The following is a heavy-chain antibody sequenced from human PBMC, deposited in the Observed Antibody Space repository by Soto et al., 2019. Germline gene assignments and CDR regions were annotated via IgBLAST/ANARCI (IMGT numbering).Heavy chain of an antibody. J-gene: IGHJ3*02. CDR1: GGSISSSSYY. D-gene: IGHD3-22*01. CDR2: IYYSGST. V-gene: IGHV4-39*01. Sequence: QLQLQESGPGLVKPSETLSLTCTVSGGSISSSSYYWGWIRQPPGKGLEWIGSIYYSGSTYYNPSLQSRVTISVDTSKNQFSLKLSSVTAADTAVYYCARTQDYDSSNDAFAIWGQGTMVTVSS. CDR3: ARTQDYDSSNDAFAI.